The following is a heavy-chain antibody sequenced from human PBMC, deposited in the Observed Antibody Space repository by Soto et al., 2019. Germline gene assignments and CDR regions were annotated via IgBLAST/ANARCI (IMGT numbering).Heavy chain of an antibody. CDR2: INPNSGGT. Sequence: ASVKVSCKASGYTFTGYYMHWVRQAPGQGLEWMGWINPNSGGTNYAQKFQGWVTMTRDTSISPAYMELSRLRSDDTAGYYCARSGRIEGPRKDIVVVVASYAFEIWGQGTMVTVSS. V-gene: IGHV1-2*04. D-gene: IGHD2-15*01. CDR3: ARSGRIEGPRKDIVVVVASYAFEI. J-gene: IGHJ3*02. CDR1: GYTFTGYY.